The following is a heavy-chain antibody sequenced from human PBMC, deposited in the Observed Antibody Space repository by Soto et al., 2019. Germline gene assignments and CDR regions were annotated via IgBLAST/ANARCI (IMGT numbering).Heavy chain of an antibody. CDR2: IYYSGST. Sequence: SETLSLTCTVSGGSISSSSYYWGWIRQPPGKGLEWIGSIYYSGSTYYNPSLKSRVTISVDTSKNQFSLKLSSVTAADTAVYYCARHIPLNYGDDFQAFDYWGQGTLVTVSS. V-gene: IGHV4-39*01. D-gene: IGHD4-17*01. J-gene: IGHJ4*02. CDR3: ARHIPLNYGDDFQAFDY. CDR1: GGSISSSSYY.